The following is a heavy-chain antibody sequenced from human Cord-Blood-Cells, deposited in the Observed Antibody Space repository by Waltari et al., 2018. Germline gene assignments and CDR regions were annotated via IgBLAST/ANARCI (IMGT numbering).Heavy chain of an antibody. CDR3: ARDRGSGSYYYYYYMDV. CDR1: GYTFTSYG. CDR2: ISAYKRNT. V-gene: IGHV1-18*01. J-gene: IGHJ6*03. Sequence: QVQLVQSGAEVKKPGASVKVSCKASGYTFTSYGISWVRQAPGQGLEWMGGISAYKRNTNYAQKLQGRVTMTTDTSTSTAYVELRSLRSDDTAVYYCARDRGSGSYYYYYYMDVWGKGTTVTVSS. D-gene: IGHD3-10*01.